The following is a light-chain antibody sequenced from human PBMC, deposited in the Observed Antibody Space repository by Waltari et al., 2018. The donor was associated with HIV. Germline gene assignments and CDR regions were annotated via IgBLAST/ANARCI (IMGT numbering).Light chain of an antibody. J-gene: IGLJ3*02. CDR1: SSDVGGYAY. Sequence: QSALTQPASVSGSPGQSLTISCTGTSSDVGGYAYVSWYQQHPGKAPKLIIYEVSYRPSGSPQRFSASRSGNAASLTISGLQAEDEADYYCSSYTSSSTLGFGGGTKLTGL. CDR2: EVS. CDR3: SSYTSSSTLG. V-gene: IGLV2-14*03.